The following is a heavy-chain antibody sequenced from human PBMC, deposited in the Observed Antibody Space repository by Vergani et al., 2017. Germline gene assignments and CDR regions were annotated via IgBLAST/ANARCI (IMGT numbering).Heavy chain of an antibody. CDR3: AKIQVGQYYFDY. D-gene: IGHD2-2*01. CDR1: GFTFSSYA. CDR2: ISGSGGST. V-gene: IGHV3-23*04. Sequence: EVQLVESGGGIVKPGGSLRLSCAASGFTFSSYAMSWVRQAPGKGLEWVSAISGSGGSTYYADSVKGRFTISRDNSKNTLYLQMNSLRAEDTAVYYCAKIQVGQYYFDYWGQGTLVTVSS. J-gene: IGHJ4*02.